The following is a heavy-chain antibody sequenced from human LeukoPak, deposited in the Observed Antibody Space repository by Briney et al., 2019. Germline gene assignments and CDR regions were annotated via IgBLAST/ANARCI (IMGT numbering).Heavy chain of an antibody. D-gene: IGHD4-17*01. Sequence: GASVKVSCKPSGYTFTGYYMHWVRQAPGPGLEWMGWMNANSGGTNYAQKFQGRVTMTRDTSISTAYMELSRLRSDDTAVYYCARGTTLTTLPYYYYFIDVWGKGTTVTISS. CDR1: GYTFTGYY. CDR3: ARGTTLTTLPYYYYFIDV. V-gene: IGHV1-2*02. J-gene: IGHJ6*03. CDR2: MNANSGGT.